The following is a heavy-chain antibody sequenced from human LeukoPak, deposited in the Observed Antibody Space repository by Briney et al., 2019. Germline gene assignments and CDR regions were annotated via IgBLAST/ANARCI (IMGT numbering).Heavy chain of an antibody. V-gene: IGHV3-30-3*01. CDR3: AKDKDGYNPIDFDY. J-gene: IGHJ4*02. CDR2: MSYDGSNK. D-gene: IGHD5-24*01. Sequence: GGSLRLSCAASGFTFSSYAMHWVRQAPGKGLEWVAVMSYDGSNKYYADSVKGRFTISRDNSKNTLYLQMNSLRAEDTAVYYCAKDKDGYNPIDFDYWGQGTLVTVSS. CDR1: GFTFSSYA.